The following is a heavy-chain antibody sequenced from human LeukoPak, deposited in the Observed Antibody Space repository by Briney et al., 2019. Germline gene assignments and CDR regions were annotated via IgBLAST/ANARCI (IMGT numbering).Heavy chain of an antibody. CDR1: GFTFDDYA. D-gene: IGHD4-11*01. CDR3: AKASNPYEVTAFDY. CDR2: ISWNSGSM. Sequence: PGRSLRLSCAASGFTFDDYAMHWVRHAPGKGLEWVSGISWNSGSMGYADSVMGRFTISRDNVKNSLSLQLNSLRAEDTAFYYCAKASNPYEVTAFDYWGQGTRVTVSS. V-gene: IGHV3-9*01. J-gene: IGHJ4*02.